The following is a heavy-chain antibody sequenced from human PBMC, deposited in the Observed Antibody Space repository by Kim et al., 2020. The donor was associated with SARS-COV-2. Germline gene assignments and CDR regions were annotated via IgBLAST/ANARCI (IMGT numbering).Heavy chain of an antibody. CDR1: GFTFSSYG. CDR2: ISYDGSNK. D-gene: IGHD3-10*01. CDR3: ARAITMVRGVLSLDY. Sequence: GGSLRLSCAASGFTFSSYGMHWVRQAPGKGLEWVAVISYDGSNKYYADSVKGRFTISRDNSKNTLYLQMNSLRAEDTAVYYCARAITMVRGVLSLDYWGQGTLVTVSS. V-gene: IGHV3-33*05. J-gene: IGHJ4*02.